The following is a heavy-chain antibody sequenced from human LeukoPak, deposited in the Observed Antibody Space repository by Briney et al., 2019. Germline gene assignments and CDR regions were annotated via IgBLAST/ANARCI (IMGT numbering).Heavy chain of an antibody. V-gene: IGHV3-21*01. CDR1: GFTFTTYD. J-gene: IGHJ6*03. CDR3: ARDLVGATFSRVPSYYMDV. CDR2: ISRSSNYI. Sequence: GGSLRLSCSASGFTFTTYDMTWVRQAPGEGLEWVSTISRSSNYIYYADSVKGRFTISRDNAKNSLYLQMNSLRAEDTAVYYCARDLVGATFSRVPSYYMDVWGKGTTVTISS. D-gene: IGHD1-26*01.